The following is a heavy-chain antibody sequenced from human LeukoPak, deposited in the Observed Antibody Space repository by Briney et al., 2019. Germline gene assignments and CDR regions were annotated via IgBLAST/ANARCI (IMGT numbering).Heavy chain of an antibody. D-gene: IGHD6-13*01. J-gene: IGHJ4*02. CDR3: ARWAATGTGLDY. Sequence: LGESLKISCKGSAYRFTNYWIGWVRQMPGKGLEWMGIIYPGDSDTRHSPSFQGQVTISADKSISTAYLQWSSLKASDTAMYYCARWAATGTGLDYWGQGTLVTVSS. V-gene: IGHV5-51*01. CDR1: AYRFTNYW. CDR2: IYPGDSDT.